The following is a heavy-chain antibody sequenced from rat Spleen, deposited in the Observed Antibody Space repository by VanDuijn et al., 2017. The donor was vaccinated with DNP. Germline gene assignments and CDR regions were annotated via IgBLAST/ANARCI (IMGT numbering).Heavy chain of an antibody. CDR3: ARDLPTSGHDY. CDR1: GFTVTNFW. V-gene: IGHV5-31*01. D-gene: IGHD4-3*01. J-gene: IGHJ3*01. Sequence: EVQLVESGGDLVQPGRSLKLSCVASGFTVTNFWMTWIRQVPGKGLEWVASITSSSDITYYPDSVKGRFTISRDFAKNTLYLQMNSLQTDDTGTYYCARDLPTSGHDYWGLGTLVTVSS. CDR2: ITSSSDIT.